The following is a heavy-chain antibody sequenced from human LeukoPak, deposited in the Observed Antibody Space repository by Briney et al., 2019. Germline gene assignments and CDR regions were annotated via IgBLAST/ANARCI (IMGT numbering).Heavy chain of an antibody. CDR2: ISGSGGST. V-gene: IGHV3-23*01. D-gene: IGHD7-27*01. Sequence: PGGSLRLSCAASGFTFSSYAMSWVRQAPGKGLEWVSAISGSGGSTYYADSVKGRFTISRDNSKNTLYLQMNNLRAEDTAVYYCANGLTGGSYYFAMDVWGPGTTVTVSS. J-gene: IGHJ6*02. CDR1: GFTFSSYA. CDR3: ANGLTGGSYYFAMDV.